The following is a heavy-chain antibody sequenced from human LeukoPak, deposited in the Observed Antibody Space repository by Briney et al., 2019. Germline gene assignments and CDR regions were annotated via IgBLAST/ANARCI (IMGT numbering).Heavy chain of an antibody. V-gene: IGHV1-69*06. D-gene: IGHD6-19*01. J-gene: IGHJ4*02. CDR1: GGTFSSYA. CDR2: IIPIFGTA. Sequence: SVKVSCTASGGTFSSYAISWVRQAPGQGLEWMGGIIPIFGTANYAQKFQGRVTITADKSTSTAYMELSSLRSEDTAVYYCARAWADRSGWYFWGQGTLVTVSS. CDR3: ARAWADRSGWYF.